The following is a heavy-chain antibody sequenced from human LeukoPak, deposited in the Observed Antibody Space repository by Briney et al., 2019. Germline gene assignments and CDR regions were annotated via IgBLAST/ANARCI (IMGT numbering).Heavy chain of an antibody. V-gene: IGHV1-2*02. Sequence: ASVKVSCKASGYTFTGYYMHWVRQAPGQGLELMGLINPNSGGTNYAKKFQGRVTMTRDTSISTAYMELSRLRSDDTAVYYCARDRELLWFGGGGKGDYFDYWGQGTLVTVSS. J-gene: IGHJ4*02. CDR1: GYTFTGYY. CDR3: ARDRELLWFGGGGKGDYFDY. D-gene: IGHD3-10*01. CDR2: INPNSGGT.